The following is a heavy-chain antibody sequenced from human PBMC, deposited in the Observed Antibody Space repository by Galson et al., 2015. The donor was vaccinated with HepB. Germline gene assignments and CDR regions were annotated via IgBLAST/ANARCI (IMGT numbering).Heavy chain of an antibody. J-gene: IGHJ6*03. CDR1: GGTFSSYA. Sequence: SVKVSCKASGGTFSSYAISWVRQAPGQGLEWMGGIIPIFGTANYAQKFQGRVTITADESTSTAYMELSSLRSEDTAVYYCASCSSTSCYVGANADMDVWGKGTTVTVSS. CDR3: ASCSSTSCYVGANADMDV. CDR2: IIPIFGTA. D-gene: IGHD2-2*01. V-gene: IGHV1-69*13.